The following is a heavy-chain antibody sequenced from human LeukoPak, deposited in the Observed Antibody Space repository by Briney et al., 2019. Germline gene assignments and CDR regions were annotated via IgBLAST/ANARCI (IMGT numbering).Heavy chain of an antibody. CDR2: MNPNSGNT. CDR1: GYTFTSYD. CDR3: ARNVRDTGTFDN. V-gene: IGHV1-8*01. D-gene: IGHD5-18*01. Sequence: ASVKVSCKASGYTFTSYDINWVRQATGQGLEWMGWMNPNSGNTGYAQKFQGRVTMTRDTSISTAYMELSSLRSEDTAVYYCARNVRDTGTFDNWGQGTLVTVSS. J-gene: IGHJ4*02.